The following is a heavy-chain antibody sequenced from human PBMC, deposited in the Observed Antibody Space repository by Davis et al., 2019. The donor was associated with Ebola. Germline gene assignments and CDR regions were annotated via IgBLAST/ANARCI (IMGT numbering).Heavy chain of an antibody. J-gene: IGHJ6*02. CDR1: GGTFSSYA. D-gene: IGHD2-2*02. V-gene: IGHV1-69*06. Sequence: AASVKVSCKASGGTFSSYAISWVRQAPGQGLEWMGGIIPIFGTANYAQKFQGRVTITADKSTSTAYMELSSLRSEDTAVYYCARDLYTGYYYYGMDVWGQGTTVTVSS. CDR2: IIPIFGTA. CDR3: ARDLYTGYYYYGMDV.